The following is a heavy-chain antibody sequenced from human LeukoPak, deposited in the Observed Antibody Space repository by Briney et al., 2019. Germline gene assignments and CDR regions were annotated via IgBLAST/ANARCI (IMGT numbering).Heavy chain of an antibody. Sequence: SETLSLTCTVSGGSISSSSYYWGWIRQPPGKGLEWIGSIYYSGSTYYNPSLKSRVTISVDTSKNQFSLKLSSVTAADTAVYYCASHSSSWYYFDYWGQGTLVTVSS. CDR3: ASHSSSWYYFDY. J-gene: IGHJ4*02. D-gene: IGHD6-13*01. CDR2: IYYSGST. V-gene: IGHV4-39*01. CDR1: GGSISSSSYY.